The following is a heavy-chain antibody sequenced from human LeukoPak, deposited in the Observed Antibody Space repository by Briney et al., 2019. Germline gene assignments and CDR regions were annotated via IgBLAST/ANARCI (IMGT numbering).Heavy chain of an antibody. D-gene: IGHD4-23*01. CDR2: IYYSGST. CDR3: SGQAKVAEFDF. V-gene: IGHV4-59*08. CDR1: GGSISSYY. Sequence: SETLSLTCTVSGGSISSYYWSWIRQPPGKGLEWIGYIYYSGSTNYNPSLKSANYKPTLKSRVTISVDPSKNSSPPKPDSVTPAGTALYYCSGQAKVAEFDFWGQGTLVTVSS. J-gene: IGHJ4*02.